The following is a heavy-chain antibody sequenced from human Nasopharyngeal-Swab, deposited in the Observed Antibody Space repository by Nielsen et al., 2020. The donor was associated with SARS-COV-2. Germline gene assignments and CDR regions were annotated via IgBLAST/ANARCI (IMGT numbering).Heavy chain of an antibody. CDR3: ALAVYDYIDY. CDR2: VSYDRANK. V-gene: IGHV3-30*03. D-gene: IGHD5/OR15-5a*01. J-gene: IGHJ4*02. CDR1: GFTFSAHG. Sequence: GGSLRLSCAASGFTFSAHGMHWVRQAPGKGLEWVAFVSYDRANKYYADSVKGRFTISRDNSKNTLYLQMNSLRAEDTAVYYCALAVYDYIDYWGQGTLVTVSS.